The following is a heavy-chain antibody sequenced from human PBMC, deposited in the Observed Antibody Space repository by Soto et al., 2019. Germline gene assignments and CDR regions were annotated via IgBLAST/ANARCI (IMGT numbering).Heavy chain of an antibody. CDR2: ISSSGSNT. CDR1: GFTFSSSA. Sequence: EVQLLESGGGLVQPGASLRLSCEASGFTFSSSAMRWVRQAPGKGLEWVSAISSSGSNTYYADSMKGRFTIARDNAKNTLYLQMTTPGAEDTAVYFCAKVANGDHYCFDHWGQGALVTVSS. CDR3: AKVANGDHYCFDH. V-gene: IGHV3-23*01. D-gene: IGHD4-17*01. J-gene: IGHJ4*02.